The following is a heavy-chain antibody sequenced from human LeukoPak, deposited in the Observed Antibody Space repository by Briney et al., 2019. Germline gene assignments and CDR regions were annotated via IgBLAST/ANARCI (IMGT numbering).Heavy chain of an antibody. J-gene: IGHJ3*02. D-gene: IGHD1-26*01. V-gene: IGHV4-59*02. CDR2: TYYSGST. Sequence: PSETLSLTCTVSGGSVSSYYWSWIRQPPGKGLEWMGYTYYSGSTHYNPSLTSRVTISVDTSKNQFSLRLSSVTAADTAIYYCARGPFRGTGDGALDIWGQGTKVTVS. CDR1: GGSVSSYY. CDR3: ARGPFRGTGDGALDI.